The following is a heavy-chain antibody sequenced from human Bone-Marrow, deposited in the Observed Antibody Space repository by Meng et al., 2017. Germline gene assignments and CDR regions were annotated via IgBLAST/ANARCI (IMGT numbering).Heavy chain of an antibody. CDR2: ISSSGSTI. D-gene: IGHD3-22*01. CDR3: AKVVSYYYDSSGYFGYFDY. CDR1: GFTFSSYE. Sequence: GESLKISCAASGFTFSSYEMNWVRQAPGKGLEWVSYISSSGSTIYYADSVKGRFTISRDNSKNTLYLQMNSLRAEDTAVYYCAKVVSYYYDSSGYFGYFDYWGQGTLVTVSS. V-gene: IGHV3-48*03. J-gene: IGHJ4*02.